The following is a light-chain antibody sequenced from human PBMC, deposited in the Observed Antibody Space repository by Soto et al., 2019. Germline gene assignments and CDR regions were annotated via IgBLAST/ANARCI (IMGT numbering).Light chain of an antibody. CDR3: SSYTSSSTVV. Sequence: QSALTQPRSVSGSPGQSVTISCTGSSSDVGAYNYVSWYQQHPGKAPKLIIHDVNSRPSGIPDRFSGSKSGNTASLIISGLQAEDAADYYCSSYTSSSTVVFGGGTKLTVL. CDR2: DVN. CDR1: SSDVGAYNY. V-gene: IGLV2-11*01. J-gene: IGLJ2*01.